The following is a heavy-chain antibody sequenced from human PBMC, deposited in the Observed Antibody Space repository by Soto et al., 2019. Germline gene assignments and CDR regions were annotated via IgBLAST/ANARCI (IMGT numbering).Heavy chain of an antibody. CDR2: IKQDGSEK. D-gene: IGHD3-22*01. V-gene: IGHV3-7*01. Sequence: PGGSLRLSCAASGFTFSNYWIGWVRQAPGKGLEWVANIKQDGSEKYYVDSVKGRFTISRDNAKNSLYLQMNSLRAEDTAVYYCAKIGIPDYYDRSGYAYWGQGSLVTVSS. J-gene: IGHJ4*02. CDR3: AKIGIPDYYDRSGYAY. CDR1: GFTFSNYW.